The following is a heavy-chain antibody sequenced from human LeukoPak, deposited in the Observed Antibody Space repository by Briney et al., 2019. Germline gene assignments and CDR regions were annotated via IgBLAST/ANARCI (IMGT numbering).Heavy chain of an antibody. V-gene: IGHV4-34*01. J-gene: IGHJ5*02. CDR3: TSVVVIPQYNWFDP. CDR1: GGSFSGYY. Sequence: KASDTLSRNCAVYGGSFSGYYWSWIRQPPGKGLEWIGEINHSGSTNYNPSLKSRVTISVDTSKNQFSLKLSSVTAADTAVYYCTSVVVIPQYNWFDPWGQGTLVTVSS. CDR2: INHSGST. D-gene: IGHD3-22*01.